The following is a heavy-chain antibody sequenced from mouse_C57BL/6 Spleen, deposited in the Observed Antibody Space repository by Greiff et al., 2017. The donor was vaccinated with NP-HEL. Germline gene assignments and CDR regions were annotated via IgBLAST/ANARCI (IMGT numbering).Heavy chain of an antibody. V-gene: IGHV1-64*01. CDR2: IHPNSGST. CDR1: GYTFTSYW. D-gene: IGHD2-5*01. CDR3: ASSYSNYVAMDY. J-gene: IGHJ4*01. Sequence: VQLQQSGAELVKPGASVKLSCKASGYTFTSYWMHWVKQRPGQGLEWIGMIHPNSGSTNYNEKFKSKATLTVDKSSSTAYMQLSSLTSEDSAVYSCASSYSNYVAMDYWGQGTSVTVSS.